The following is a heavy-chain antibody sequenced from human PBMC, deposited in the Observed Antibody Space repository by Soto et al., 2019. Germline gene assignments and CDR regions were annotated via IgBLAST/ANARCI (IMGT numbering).Heavy chain of an antibody. D-gene: IGHD6-25*01. Sequence: QITLKESGPTLVKPTQTLTLTCTFSGFSLSTSGVGVGWIRQPPGKALEWLALIYWDDDKRYNPSLKSRRTITKETTKNQVVLTMTNMDPVDTATYYCAHKARAARWFDPWGQGTLVTVSS. CDR3: AHKARAARWFDP. CDR2: IYWDDDK. J-gene: IGHJ5*02. CDR1: GFSLSTSGVG. V-gene: IGHV2-5*02.